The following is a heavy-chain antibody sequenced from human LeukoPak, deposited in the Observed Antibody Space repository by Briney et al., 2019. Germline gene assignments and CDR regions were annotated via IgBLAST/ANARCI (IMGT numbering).Heavy chain of an antibody. CDR3: ARGITVASP. CDR2: MHYSGAT. J-gene: IGHJ5*02. D-gene: IGHD6-19*01. CDR1: GGSISSSNYY. V-gene: IGHV4-39*07. Sequence: SETLSLTCTVSGGSISSSNYYWGWIRQPPGKGLEWIGSMHYSGATYDNPSLKSRVTILVDTSKNQFSLKLSSVTAADTAVYYCARGITVASPWGQGTLVTVSS.